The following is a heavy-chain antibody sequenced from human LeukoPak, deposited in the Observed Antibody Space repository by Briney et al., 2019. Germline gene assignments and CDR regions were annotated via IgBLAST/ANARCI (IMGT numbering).Heavy chain of an antibody. CDR2: INPSGGST. CDR1: GYTFTSYY. CDR3: TRVPPPSGSSLDAFDI. D-gene: IGHD1-26*01. V-gene: IGHV1-46*01. J-gene: IGHJ3*02. Sequence: GASVKVSCKASGYTFTSYYMHWVRQAPGQGLEWMGIINPSGGSTSYAQKFQGRVTMTRDMSTSTAYMELRSLRSDDTAVYYCTRVPPPSGSSLDAFDIWGQGTMVTVSS.